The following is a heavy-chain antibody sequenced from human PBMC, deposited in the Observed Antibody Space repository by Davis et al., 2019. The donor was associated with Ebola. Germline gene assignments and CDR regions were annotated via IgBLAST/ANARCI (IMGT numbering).Heavy chain of an antibody. V-gene: IGHV3-43*02. Sequence: GGSLRLSCAASGFTFDDYAMHWVRHVPGRGLECVSLISGNGILTYYADSVKGRFTISRDNSKNSLYLQMNSLRTEDTALYYCGKADCGGDCRVVDFWGQGVLVTVSS. J-gene: IGHJ4*02. D-gene: IGHD2-21*02. CDR3: GKADCGGDCRVVDF. CDR2: ISGNGILT. CDR1: GFTFDDYA.